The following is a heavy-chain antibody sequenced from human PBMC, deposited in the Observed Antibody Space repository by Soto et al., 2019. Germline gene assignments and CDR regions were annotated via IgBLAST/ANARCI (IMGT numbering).Heavy chain of an antibody. CDR2: IYYTGTT. V-gene: IGHV4-59*01. CDR1: GGSISSYY. D-gene: IGHD2-2*01. J-gene: IGHJ5*02. Sequence: SETLSLTCTVSGGSISSYYWSWIRQPPGKGLEWIGYIYYTGTTNYNPSLKSRVTISVDTSKNQVVLTMTNMDPVDTATYYCAHTSPGVVPAANNWFDPWGQGTLVTVSS. CDR3: AHTSPGVVPAANNWFDP.